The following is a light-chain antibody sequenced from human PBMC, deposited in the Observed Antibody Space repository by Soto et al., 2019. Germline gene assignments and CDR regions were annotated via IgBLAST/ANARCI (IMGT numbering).Light chain of an antibody. V-gene: IGLV2-14*01. CDR2: EVS. Sequence: QSALTQPASVSGSPGQSITISCTGTSSDVGNYNYVSWYQQHPAKAPKLMIFEVSNRPSGISSRFSGSKSGNTASLTTSGLQAEEEADYYRSSYTSSSNYVFGTGTKVTVL. J-gene: IGLJ1*01. CDR1: SSDVGNYNY. CDR3: SSYTSSSNYV.